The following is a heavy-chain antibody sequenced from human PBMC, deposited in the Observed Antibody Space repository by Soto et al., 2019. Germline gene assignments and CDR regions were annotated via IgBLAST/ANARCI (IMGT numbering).Heavy chain of an antibody. D-gene: IGHD2-15*01. Sequence: PGGSLRLSCAASGFTFSSYGMHWVRQAPGKGLEWVAVIWYDGSIEYYADSVKDRFTISRDNAKNTLFLQMNSLRAEDTAVYYCATPKRGWHYYFDYWGQGTLVTVSS. V-gene: IGHV3-30*02. J-gene: IGHJ4*02. CDR3: ATPKRGWHYYFDY. CDR1: GFTFSSYG. CDR2: IWYDGSIE.